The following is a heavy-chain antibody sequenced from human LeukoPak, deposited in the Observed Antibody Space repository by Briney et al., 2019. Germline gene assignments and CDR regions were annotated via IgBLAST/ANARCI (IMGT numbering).Heavy chain of an antibody. CDR1: GGSISTYY. CDR2: IFYSGST. J-gene: IGHJ4*02. D-gene: IGHD1-26*01. Sequence: KSSETLSLTCAVSGGSISTYYWSWVRQPPGKGLEWIGYIFYSGSTNYNPSLKSRVTISVDTSKNQFSLKLSSVTAADTAVYYCARGNGSYRTFDYWGQGTLVTVSS. CDR3: ARGNGSYRTFDY. V-gene: IGHV4-59*01.